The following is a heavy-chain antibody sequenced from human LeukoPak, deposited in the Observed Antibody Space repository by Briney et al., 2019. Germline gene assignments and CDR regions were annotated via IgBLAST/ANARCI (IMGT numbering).Heavy chain of an antibody. V-gene: IGHV1-69*13. Sequence: ASVKVSCKASGGTFSSYAISWVRQAPGQGLEWMGGIIPIFGTANYAQKFQGRVTITADESTSTAYMELSSLRSEDTAVYYCARANQNQLLFDYWGQGTLVTVSS. CDR1: GGTFSSYA. CDR2: IIPIFGTA. CDR3: ARANQNQLLFDY. J-gene: IGHJ4*02. D-gene: IGHD2-2*01.